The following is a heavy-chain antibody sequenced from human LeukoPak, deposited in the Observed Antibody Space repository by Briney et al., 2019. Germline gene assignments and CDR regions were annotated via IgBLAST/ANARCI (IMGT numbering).Heavy chain of an antibody. Sequence: TASESLSLTCTVSGGSISSHYWSWIRQHPGKGLEWIGYIYYNGKAYYNPSLKSRVTISVDTSKNQFSLKLSSVSAADTAVYHCARELSRGVAPLDYWGQGTLVTVSS. J-gene: IGHJ4*02. CDR1: GGSISSHY. CDR3: ARELSRGVAPLDY. D-gene: IGHD2/OR15-2a*01. V-gene: IGHV4-59*06. CDR2: IYYNGKA.